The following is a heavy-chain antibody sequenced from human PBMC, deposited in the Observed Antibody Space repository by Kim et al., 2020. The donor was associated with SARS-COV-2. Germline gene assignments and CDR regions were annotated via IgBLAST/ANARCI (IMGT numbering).Heavy chain of an antibody. Sequence: RSRVTISVDTCKNQFSLKLSSVTAADTAVYYCARTRHYYDSSGYSDAFDIWGQGTMVTVSS. D-gene: IGHD3-22*01. J-gene: IGHJ3*02. V-gene: IGHV4-31*02. CDR3: ARTRHYYDSSGYSDAFDI.